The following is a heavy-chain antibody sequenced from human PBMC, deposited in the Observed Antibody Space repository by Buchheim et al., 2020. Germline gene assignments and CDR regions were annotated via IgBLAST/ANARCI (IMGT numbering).Heavy chain of an antibody. CDR2: SRNKVNSYTT. Sequence: EVQLVESGGGLVQPGGSLRLSCAASGFIFSDRFMDWVRQAPGKGLEWVGRSRNKVNSYTTEYAASVKGRFTISRDDSKNSLYLEMNSLETEDTAVYYCARVWGSGSYRWVFDYWGQGT. J-gene: IGHJ4*02. V-gene: IGHV3-72*01. D-gene: IGHD3-10*01. CDR1: GFIFSDRF. CDR3: ARVWGSGSYRWVFDY.